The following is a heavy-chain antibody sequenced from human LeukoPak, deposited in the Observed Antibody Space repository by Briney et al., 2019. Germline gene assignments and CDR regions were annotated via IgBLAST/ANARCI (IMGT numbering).Heavy chain of an antibody. Sequence: PSETLSLTCTVSGGSISSYYWSWIRQPPGKGLEWIGYIYYSGGTNYNPFLKSRVTISVDTSKNQFSLKLSSVTAADTAVYYCARAYSSGWDYFDYWGQGTLVTVSS. V-gene: IGHV4-59*01. CDR2: IYYSGGT. CDR3: ARAYSSGWDYFDY. D-gene: IGHD6-19*01. CDR1: GGSISSYY. J-gene: IGHJ4*02.